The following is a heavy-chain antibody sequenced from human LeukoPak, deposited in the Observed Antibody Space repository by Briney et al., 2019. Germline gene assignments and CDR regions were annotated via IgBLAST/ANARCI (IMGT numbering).Heavy chain of an antibody. D-gene: IGHD6-13*01. Sequence: ASVKVSCKASGYTFTSYDINWVRQATGQGLEWMGWINPNSGGTNYAQKFQGRVTMTRDTSISTAYMELSRLRSDDTAVYYCAREEIAAAEVYNWFDPWGQGTLVTVSS. CDR1: GYTFTSYD. CDR3: AREEIAAAEVYNWFDP. CDR2: INPNSGGT. V-gene: IGHV1-2*02. J-gene: IGHJ5*02.